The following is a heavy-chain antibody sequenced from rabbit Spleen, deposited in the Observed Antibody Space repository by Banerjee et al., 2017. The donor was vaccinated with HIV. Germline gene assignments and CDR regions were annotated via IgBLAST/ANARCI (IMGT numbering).Heavy chain of an antibody. CDR3: TRNPYAGVRSDGYIYYFNL. D-gene: IGHD6-1*01. CDR1: GFSFSANYY. V-gene: IGHV1S40*01. J-gene: IGHJ4*01. Sequence: QSLEESGGGLVQPEGSLTLTCTASGFSFSANYYMCWVRQAPGKGLEWIGCINTGSGSAYYASWVISRFTISKTSSPTVTLQMPSLTSADTTTYFCTRNPYAGVRSDGYIYYFNLWGQGTLVTVS. CDR2: INTGSGSA.